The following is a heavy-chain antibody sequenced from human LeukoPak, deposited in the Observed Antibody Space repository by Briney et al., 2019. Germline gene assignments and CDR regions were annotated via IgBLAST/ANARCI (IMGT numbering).Heavy chain of an antibody. V-gene: IGHV4-34*01. D-gene: IGHD5-12*01. CDR3: ARGSGYDILDY. J-gene: IGHJ4*02. CDR2: VNHSGST. Sequence: PSETLSLTCAVYGGSYSGYYWSWIRQPPGKGLAWIGEVNHSGSTNYNPSLKSRVTISVDTSKNQFSLKLSSVTAADTAVYYCARGSGYDILDYWGQGTLVTVSS. CDR1: GGSYSGYY.